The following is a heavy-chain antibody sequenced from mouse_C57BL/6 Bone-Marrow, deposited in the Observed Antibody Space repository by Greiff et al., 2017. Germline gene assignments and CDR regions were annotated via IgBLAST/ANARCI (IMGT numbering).Heavy chain of an antibody. CDR2: ISPRSGNT. CDR1: GYTFTSYG. J-gene: IGHJ2*01. D-gene: IGHD1-1*01. CDR3: ARERVYGSSPYYFDY. V-gene: IGHV1-81*01. Sequence: QVQLQQSGAELARPGASVKLSCKASGYTFTSYGISWVKQRTGQGLEWIGEISPRSGNTYYNEKFKGKATLTADKSSSTAYMELRSLTSEDSAVYFCARERVYGSSPYYFDYWGQGTTLTVSS.